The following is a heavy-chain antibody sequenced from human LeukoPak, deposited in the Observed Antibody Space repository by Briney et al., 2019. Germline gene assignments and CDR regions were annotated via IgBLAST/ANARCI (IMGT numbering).Heavy chain of an antibody. CDR2: INHSGST. CDR1: GGSISTYY. D-gene: IGHD1-26*01. CDR3: ASRWEGLGNWFDP. V-gene: IGHV4-34*01. Sequence: PSETLSLTCTVSGGSISTYYWSWIRQPPGKGLEWIGEINHSGSTNYNSSLKSRVTISVDTSKNQFSLKLSSVTAADTAVYYCASRWEGLGNWFDPWGQGTLVTVSS. J-gene: IGHJ5*02.